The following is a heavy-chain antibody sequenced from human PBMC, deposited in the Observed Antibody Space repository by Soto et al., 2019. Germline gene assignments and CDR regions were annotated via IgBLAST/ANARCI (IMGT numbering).Heavy chain of an antibody. CDR1: GDSVSSYTVA. Sequence: SQTLSLTCAISGDSVSSYTVAWNWIRQSPSRGLEWLGRTYYRSKWYYDYAISVKSRITITPDTSKNQFSLQLTSVTPEDTAIYYCARDRPFDYWGQGTLVTVSS. CDR3: ARDRPFDY. J-gene: IGHJ4*02. CDR2: TYYRSKWYY. V-gene: IGHV6-1*01.